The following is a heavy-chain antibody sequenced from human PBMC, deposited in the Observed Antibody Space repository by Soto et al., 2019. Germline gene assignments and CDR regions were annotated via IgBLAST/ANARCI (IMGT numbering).Heavy chain of an antibody. V-gene: IGHV4-4*07. Sequence: SETLSLTXTVSGGSISSYYWSWIRQPAGKGLEWIGRIYTSGSTNYNPSLKSRVTMSVDTSKNQFSLKLSSVTAADTAVYYCAKGMGYAPGGYYYYGMDVWGQGTTVTVSS. D-gene: IGHD2-8*01. J-gene: IGHJ6*02. CDR1: GGSISSYY. CDR2: IYTSGST. CDR3: AKGMGYAPGGYYYYGMDV.